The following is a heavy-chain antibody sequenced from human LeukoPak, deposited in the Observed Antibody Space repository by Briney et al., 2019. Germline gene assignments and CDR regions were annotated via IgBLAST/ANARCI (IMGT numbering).Heavy chain of an antibody. V-gene: IGHV3-33*08. J-gene: IGHJ4*02. CDR2: IWYDGSNK. CDR1: RFTFSSYG. CDR3: ARDRGAGRNGYDY. D-gene: IGHD3-10*01. Sequence: PGGSLRLSCAASRFTFSSYGMHWVRQAPGKGLEWVAVIWYDGSNKNHADSVKGRFSISRDNSKNTLYLQMNSLRAEDTAVYYCARDRGAGRNGYDYWGQGTLVTVSS.